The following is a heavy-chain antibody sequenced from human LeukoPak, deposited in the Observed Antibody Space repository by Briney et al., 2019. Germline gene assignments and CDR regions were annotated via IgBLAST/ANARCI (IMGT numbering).Heavy chain of an antibody. J-gene: IGHJ4*02. CDR3: ATSPHPPTTVTTPFDY. D-gene: IGHD4-17*01. V-gene: IGHV1-69*05. CDR2: IIPIFGTA. CDR1: GGTFSSYA. Sequence: GSSVKVSCKASGGTFSSYAFSWVRQAPGQGLEWMGGIIPIFGTANYAQKFQGRVTITTDESTSTAYMELSSLRSEDTAVYYCATSPHPPTTVTTPFDYWGQGTLVTVSS.